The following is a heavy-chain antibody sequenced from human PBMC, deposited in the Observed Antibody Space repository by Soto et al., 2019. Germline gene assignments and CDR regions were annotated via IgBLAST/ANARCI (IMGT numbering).Heavy chain of an antibody. J-gene: IGHJ6*03. D-gene: IGHD3-10*01. V-gene: IGHV1-8*01. CDR2: MNPNSGNT. Sequence: ASVKGSCKASGYTFTSYDINWVRQATGQGLEWMGWMNPNSGNTGYAQKFQGRVTMTRNTSISTAYMELSSLRSEDTAVYYCARGLIVWFGELSRRGGHYYYMDVWGKGTTVTVSS. CDR1: GYTFTSYD. CDR3: ARGLIVWFGELSRRGGHYYYMDV.